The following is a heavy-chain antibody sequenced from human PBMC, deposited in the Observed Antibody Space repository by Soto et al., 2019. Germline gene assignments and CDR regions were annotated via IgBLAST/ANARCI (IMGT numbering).Heavy chain of an antibody. J-gene: IGHJ4*02. V-gene: IGHV3-64*01. CDR1: GFTFSSYD. Sequence: GGSLRLSCAAFGFTFSSYDMHWVRQAPGKGLEYISAISSNGGITYYANSVKGRLTISRDNSKNTLYLQMGSLRAEDMAVYYCVRDTSIDYWGQGTLVTVSP. CDR2: ISSNGGIT. CDR3: VRDTSIDY.